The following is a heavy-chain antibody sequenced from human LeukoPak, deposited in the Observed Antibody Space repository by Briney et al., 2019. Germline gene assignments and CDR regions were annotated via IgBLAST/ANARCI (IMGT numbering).Heavy chain of an antibody. CDR2: ISSSSSYI. J-gene: IGHJ3*02. CDR1: GFTFSSYS. V-gene: IGHV3-21*01. Sequence: GGSLRVSCAASGFTFSSYSMNWVRQAPGNGLEWVSSISSSSSYIYYADSVKGRFTISRDNAKNSLYLQMNSLRAEDTAGYYCARALITMVRGVISNDAFDIWGQGTMVTVSS. CDR3: ARALITMVRGVISNDAFDI. D-gene: IGHD3-10*01.